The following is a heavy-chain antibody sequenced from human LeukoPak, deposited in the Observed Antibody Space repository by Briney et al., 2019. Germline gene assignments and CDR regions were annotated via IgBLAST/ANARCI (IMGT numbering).Heavy chain of an antibody. J-gene: IGHJ5*02. V-gene: IGHV1-18*01. CDR1: GGTFSSYA. CDR3: ARDQYYDSKGWFDP. Sequence: ASVKVSCKASGGTFSSYAISWVRQAPGQGLEWMGWIHTYNGHTNYAQKLQGRVTMTTDTSTSTAYMELRGLRSDDTAVYYCARDQYYDSKGWFDPWGQGTLVTVSS. D-gene: IGHD3-22*01. CDR2: IHTYNGHT.